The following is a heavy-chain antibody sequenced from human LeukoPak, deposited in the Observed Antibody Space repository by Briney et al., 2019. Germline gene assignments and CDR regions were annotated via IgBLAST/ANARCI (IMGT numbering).Heavy chain of an antibody. Sequence: GGSLRLSCAASGFTFSSYAMHWVRQAPGKGLEWVAVISYDGSNKYYADSVKGRFTISRDNSKNTLYLQMNSLRAEDTAVYYCARSAAGTRAFDIWGQGTMVTVSS. CDR2: ISYDGSNK. CDR1: GFTFSSYA. D-gene: IGHD6-13*01. CDR3: ARSAAGTRAFDI. J-gene: IGHJ3*02. V-gene: IGHV3-30-3*01.